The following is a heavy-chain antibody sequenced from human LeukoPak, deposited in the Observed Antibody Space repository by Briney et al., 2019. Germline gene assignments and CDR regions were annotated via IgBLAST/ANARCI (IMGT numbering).Heavy chain of an antibody. CDR1: GGSFSGYY. D-gene: IGHD4-4*01. J-gene: IGHJ3*01. CDR3: ARAGSRNSREAFAV. CDR2: INHSGST. V-gene: IGHV4-34*01. Sequence: SETLSLTCAVYGGSFSGYYWSWIRQPPGKGLEWIGEINHSGSTNYNPSLKSRVTISVDTSKNQFSLKLSSVTAADTAVYYCARAGSRNSREAFAVWGQGTMVTISS.